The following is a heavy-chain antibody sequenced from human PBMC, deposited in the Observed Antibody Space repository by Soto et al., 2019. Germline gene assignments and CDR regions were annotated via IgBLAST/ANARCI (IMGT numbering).Heavy chain of an antibody. CDR2: IYYSGST. CDR1: GGSISSGGYY. V-gene: IGHV4-31*03. J-gene: IGHJ5*02. Sequence: SETLSLTCTVSGGSISSGGYYWSWIRQHPGKGLEWIGYIYYSGSTYYNPSLKSRVTISVDTSKNQFSLKLSSVTAADTAVYYCARGGVMARLQYVYNWFDPWGQGTLVTVSS. D-gene: IGHD4-4*01. CDR3: ARGGVMARLQYVYNWFDP.